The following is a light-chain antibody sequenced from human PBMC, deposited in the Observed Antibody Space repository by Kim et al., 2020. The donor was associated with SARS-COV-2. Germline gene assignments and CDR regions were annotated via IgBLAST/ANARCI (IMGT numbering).Light chain of an antibody. CDR2: DVN. CDR1: SSDVGGYNY. CDR3: SSYASISTLI. Sequence: GQSITIYCTGTSSDVGGYNYVSWYQQHPGKAPKVMIYDVNNRPSGVSNRFSGSKSGNTASLTISGLRAEDESDYYCSSYASISTLIFGGGTQLTVL. J-gene: IGLJ2*01. V-gene: IGLV2-14*03.